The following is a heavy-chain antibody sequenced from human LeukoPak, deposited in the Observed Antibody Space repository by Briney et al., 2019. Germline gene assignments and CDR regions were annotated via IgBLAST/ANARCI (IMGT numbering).Heavy chain of an antibody. Sequence: PGGSLRLSCAASGFTFSSYAMSWVRQAPGKGLEWVSAISGSGGSTYYADSVKGRFTISRDNSKNTLYLQMNSLRAEDTAVYYCARGALYSSSWYVDYWGQGTLVTVSS. J-gene: IGHJ4*02. CDR3: ARGALYSSSWYVDY. CDR1: GFTFSSYA. D-gene: IGHD6-13*01. V-gene: IGHV3-23*01. CDR2: ISGSGGST.